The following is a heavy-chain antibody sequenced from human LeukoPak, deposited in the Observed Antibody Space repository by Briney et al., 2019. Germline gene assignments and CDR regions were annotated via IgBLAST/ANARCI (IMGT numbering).Heavy chain of an antibody. J-gene: IGHJ4*02. V-gene: IGHV3-23*01. Sequence: GGSLRLSCAASGFIFNNNAMTWLRQAPGKGLEWDSAISQTGGDTYYADSVKGRFTISRDNSRNTLYLQMNSLRAEDTALYYCAKNYYASTGYDYWGQGTLVTVSS. CDR3: AKNYYASTGYDY. CDR1: GFIFNNNA. CDR2: ISQTGGDT. D-gene: IGHD3-22*01.